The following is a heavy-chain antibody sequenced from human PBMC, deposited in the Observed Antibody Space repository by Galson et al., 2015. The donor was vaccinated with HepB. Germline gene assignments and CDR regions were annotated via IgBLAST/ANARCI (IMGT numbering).Heavy chain of an antibody. D-gene: IGHD3-16*01. CDR1: GGSISGGSYY. V-gene: IGHV4-39*01. Sequence: ETLSLTCSVSGGSISGGSYYWSWIRQPPGQGPEWIGSIYYSGNTYDNPSLKSRLTLSVDTSKNQFSLKLSSVTAADTAIYYCARRFGLGVFDPWGQGTLVTVSS. CDR3: ARRFGLGVFDP. CDR2: IYYSGNT. J-gene: IGHJ5*02.